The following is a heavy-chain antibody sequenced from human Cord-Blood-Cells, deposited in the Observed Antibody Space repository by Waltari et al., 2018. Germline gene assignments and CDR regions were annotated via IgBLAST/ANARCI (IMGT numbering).Heavy chain of an antibody. CDR3: AKDLGGVSGSYFFDY. Sequence: QVQLVESGGGVVQPGRSLRLSCAASGFTFRSYGMHWVRPAPGKGVEGVAVISYDGSNKYYADSVKGRFTISRDNSKNTLYLQMNSLRAEDTAVYYCAKDLGGVSGSYFFDYWGQGTLVTVSS. V-gene: IGHV3-30*18. CDR2: ISYDGSNK. D-gene: IGHD1-26*01. J-gene: IGHJ4*02. CDR1: GFTFRSYG.